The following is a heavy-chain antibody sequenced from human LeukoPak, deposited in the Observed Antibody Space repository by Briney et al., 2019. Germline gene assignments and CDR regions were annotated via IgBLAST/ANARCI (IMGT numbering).Heavy chain of an antibody. J-gene: IGHJ4*02. CDR1: GYTFTSYD. CDR2: MNPNSGNT. CDR3: AKDLPQNGDEGY. Sequence: ASVKVSCKASGYTFTSYDINWVRQATGQGLEWMGWMNPNSGNTGYAQKFQGRVTITRNTSISTAYMELSSLRSEDTAVYYCAKDLPQNGDEGYWGQGTLVTVSS. V-gene: IGHV1-8*03. D-gene: IGHD4-17*01.